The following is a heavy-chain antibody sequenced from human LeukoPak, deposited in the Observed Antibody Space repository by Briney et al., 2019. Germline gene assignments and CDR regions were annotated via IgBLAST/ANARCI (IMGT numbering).Heavy chain of an antibody. CDR1: RITFSSNW. CDR2: INQDGSAK. D-gene: IGHD3-16*01. V-gene: IGHV3-7*01. J-gene: IGHJ4*02. Sequence: GGSLRLSCALSRITFSSNWMNWVRQAPGRGLEWVANINQDGSAKFYVDSVRGRFTISRDNARNSVYLQLDSLRAEDTALYYCMPGGSDSDYWGQGTLVTVSS. CDR3: MPGGSDSDY.